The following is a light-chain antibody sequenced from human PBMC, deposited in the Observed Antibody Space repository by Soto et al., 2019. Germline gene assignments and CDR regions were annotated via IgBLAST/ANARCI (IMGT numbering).Light chain of an antibody. CDR1: STDVGGYNS. CDR3: SSYTTSSTLLDV. Sequence: QSALTQPASVSGSPGQSVTISCTGTSTDVGGYNSVSWYQQHPGKAPKLMIYEVSKRPSGVSNPFSGSKSSNTASLTTSGPQAQDEADYYCSSYTTSSTLLDVFGTGTKLTVL. CDR2: EVS. V-gene: IGLV2-14*01. J-gene: IGLJ1*01.